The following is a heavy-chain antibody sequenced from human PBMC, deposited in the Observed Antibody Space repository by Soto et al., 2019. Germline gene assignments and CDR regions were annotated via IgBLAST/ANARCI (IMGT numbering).Heavy chain of an antibody. V-gene: IGHV3-30-3*01. J-gene: IGHJ4*01. CDR2: ISYDGSYK. D-gene: IGHD6-19*01. Sequence: SLRLSCTASGFTFNSHTMHWVRQAPGEGLEWVAVISYDGSYKFYADSVKGRFTISRGNSKSTLYLQMNRLTAADTAIYYCARVHVMVVAGSTFDYWGHGTLVTVSS. CDR1: GFTFNSHT. CDR3: ARVHVMVVAGSTFDY.